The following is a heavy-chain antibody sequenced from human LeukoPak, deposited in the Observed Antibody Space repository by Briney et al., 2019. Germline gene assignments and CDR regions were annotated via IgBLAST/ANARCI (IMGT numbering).Heavy chain of an antibody. CDR1: GFTFSSYS. D-gene: IGHD4-17*01. V-gene: IGHV3-21*01. CDR3: AKNTASDYDYFDY. J-gene: IGHJ4*02. Sequence: PGGSLRLSCAASGFTFSSYSMNWVRQAPGKGLEWVSSISSSSSYIYYADSVKGRFTISRDNAKNPLYLQMNSLRAEDTAVYYCAKNTASDYDYFDYWGQGTLVTVSS. CDR2: ISSSSSYI.